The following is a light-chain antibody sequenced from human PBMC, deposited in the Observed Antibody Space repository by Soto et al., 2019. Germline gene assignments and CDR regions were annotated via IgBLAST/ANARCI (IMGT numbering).Light chain of an antibody. Sequence: QSLMTQPSSVSGSPGQSSSISCTGTRNDIGTYDYVYWYQQHPGRAPSLIIHGVTTRDSGISDRFSASKSGLTASLTISGLQPDVEAHYYCSSFTSTPSYVFRPATKATVL. CDR3: SSFTSTPSYV. CDR2: GVT. J-gene: IGLJ1*01. V-gene: IGLV2-14*03. CDR1: RNDIGTYDY.